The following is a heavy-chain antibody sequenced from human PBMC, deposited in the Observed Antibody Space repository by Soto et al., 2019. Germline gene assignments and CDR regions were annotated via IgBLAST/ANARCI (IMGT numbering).Heavy chain of an antibody. D-gene: IGHD4-17*01. Sequence: GASVKVSCKASGYTFTSYYMHWVRQAPGQGLEWMGIINPSGGSTSYAQKFQGRVTMTTDTSTSTAYMELRSLRSDDTAVYYCARDPTAAGAFDIWGQGTMVTVSS. CDR1: GYTFTSYY. CDR2: INPSGGST. CDR3: ARDPTAAGAFDI. V-gene: IGHV1-46*01. J-gene: IGHJ3*02.